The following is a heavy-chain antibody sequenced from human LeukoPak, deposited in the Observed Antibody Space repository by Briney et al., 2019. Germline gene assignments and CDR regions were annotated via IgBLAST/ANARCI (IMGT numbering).Heavy chain of an antibody. CDR1: GDSISNNFY. CDR2: IYYRGNT. Sequence: SETLSLTCTVSGDSISNNFYWGWIRQPPGKGLEWIGSIYYRGNTYYNPSLRGRVTISVDTSKNQFSLTLSSVTAADTAVYYCARETRLWGSYYYYMDVWGKGTTVTISS. V-gene: IGHV4-39*02. CDR3: ARETRLWGSYYYYMDV. J-gene: IGHJ6*03. D-gene: IGHD2-21*01.